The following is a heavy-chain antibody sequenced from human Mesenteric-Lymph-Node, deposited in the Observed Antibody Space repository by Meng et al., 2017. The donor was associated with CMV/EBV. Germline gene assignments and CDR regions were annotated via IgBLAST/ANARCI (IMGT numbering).Heavy chain of an antibody. J-gene: IGHJ4*02. V-gene: IGHV3-74*03. CDR1: GFTFSTYW. Sequence: GESLKISCAASGFTFSTYWMHWVRQGPGKGLVWVSLINSDGTSTTYADSVKGRFTISRDNAKNTLYLQMNNLRAEDTAVYYCARDRAAAIPLDHWGQGTVVTVSS. CDR3: ARDRAAAIPLDH. D-gene: IGHD2-2*02. CDR2: INSDGTST.